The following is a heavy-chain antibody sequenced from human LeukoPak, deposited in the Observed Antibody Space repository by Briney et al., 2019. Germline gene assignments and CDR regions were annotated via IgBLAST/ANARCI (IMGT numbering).Heavy chain of an antibody. J-gene: IGHJ6*02. CDR2: IHHSGST. CDR1: GGAVNSDY. Sequence: PSETLSLTRTLSGGAVNSDYWSWIRQPPGKRLDRPGYIHHSGSTYYNPSLESRVTMSVDTSKSLLSLKLASVTAADTAVYYCARDSLWFGEANGMDVWGQGTTVIVSS. D-gene: IGHD3-10*01. V-gene: IGHV4-59*02. CDR3: ARDSLWFGEANGMDV.